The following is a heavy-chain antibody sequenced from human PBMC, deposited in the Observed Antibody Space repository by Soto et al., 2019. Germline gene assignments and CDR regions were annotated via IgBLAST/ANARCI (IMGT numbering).Heavy chain of an antibody. J-gene: IGHJ4*02. D-gene: IGHD6-13*01. Sequence: QVQLVESGGGVVQPGRSLRLSCAASGFTFSSYAMHWVRQAPGKGLEWVAVISYDGSNKYYADSVKGRFTISRDNSKNTLYLQMNSLRAEDTAVYCCARDRQYSSSWLDYWGQGTLVTVSS. CDR1: GFTFSSYA. CDR3: ARDRQYSSSWLDY. V-gene: IGHV3-30-3*01. CDR2: ISYDGSNK.